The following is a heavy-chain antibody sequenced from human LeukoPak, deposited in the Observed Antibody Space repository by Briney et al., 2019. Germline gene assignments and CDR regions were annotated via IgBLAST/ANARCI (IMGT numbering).Heavy chain of an antibody. D-gene: IGHD5-18*01. J-gene: IGHJ4*02. CDR3: ARGKTAMVTDY. CDR1: GGSISNSLYY. V-gene: IGHV4-39*01. CDR2: IFYSGST. Sequence: SETLSLTCNVSGGSISNSLYYWGWFRQPPGKRLEWIATIFYSGSTFYNPSLKSRVTISADTSKNQFSLKLSSVTAADTAVYYCARGKTAMVTDYWGQGTLVTVSS.